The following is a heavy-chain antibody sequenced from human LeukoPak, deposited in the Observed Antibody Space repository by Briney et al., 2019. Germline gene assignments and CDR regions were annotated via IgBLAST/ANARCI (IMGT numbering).Heavy chain of an antibody. CDR2: IYYSGST. Sequence: SETLSLTCTASGGSISSYYWSWIRQPPGKGLEWIGYIYYSGSTNYNPSLKSRVTMSVDTSKNQFSLKLSSVTAADTAVYYCARASGVRGVILFDYWGQGTLVTVSS. CDR3: ARASGVRGVILFDY. CDR1: GGSISSYY. V-gene: IGHV4-59*12. J-gene: IGHJ4*02. D-gene: IGHD3-10*01.